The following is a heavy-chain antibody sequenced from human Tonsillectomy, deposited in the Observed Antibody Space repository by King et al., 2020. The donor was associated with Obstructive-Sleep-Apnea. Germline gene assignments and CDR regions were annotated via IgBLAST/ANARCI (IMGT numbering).Heavy chain of an antibody. D-gene: IGHD6-13*01. V-gene: IGHV3-30-3*01. Sequence: VQLVESGGGVVQPGRSLRLSCAASGFTFSSYAIHWVRQAPGKGLEWVAVISFDGGNKYCADSVQGRFTISRDNSKNTLYLQMNSLRAEDTAVYYCARSPGIGAAIDSWGQGTLVTVSS. J-gene: IGHJ4*02. CDR3: ARSPGIGAAIDS. CDR2: ISFDGGNK. CDR1: GFTFSSYA.